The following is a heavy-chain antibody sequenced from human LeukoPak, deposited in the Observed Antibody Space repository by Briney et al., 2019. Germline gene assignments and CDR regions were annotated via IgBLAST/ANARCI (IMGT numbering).Heavy chain of an antibody. CDR2: IIPILGVT. V-gene: IGHV1-69*04. CDR3: AGRPGYDYNWLDP. D-gene: IGHD5-12*01. Sequence: GASVKVSCKASGGTFNSYAINWVRQAPGQGLEWMGRIIPILGVTNYAQRFQGRVTITADKSTSTAYMELSNLIYEDTAVYYCAGRPGYDYNWLDPWGQGTLVTVSS. CDR1: GGTFNSYA. J-gene: IGHJ5*02.